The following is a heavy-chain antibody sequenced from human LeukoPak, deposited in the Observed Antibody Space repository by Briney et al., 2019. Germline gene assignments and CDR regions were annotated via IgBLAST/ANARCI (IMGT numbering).Heavy chain of an antibody. Sequence: PGGSLRLSCAASGFTFSSYSMSWVRQAPGKGLKWVSGISAVGTTYYTGSVKGRFTISRDNSKNTLFLQMSSLRAEDTAVYYCAGYYCSSGTCRKYLDYWGQGTLVTVSS. CDR1: GFTFSSYS. J-gene: IGHJ4*02. CDR2: ISAVGTT. V-gene: IGHV3-23*01. D-gene: IGHD2-15*01. CDR3: AGYYCSSGTCRKYLDY.